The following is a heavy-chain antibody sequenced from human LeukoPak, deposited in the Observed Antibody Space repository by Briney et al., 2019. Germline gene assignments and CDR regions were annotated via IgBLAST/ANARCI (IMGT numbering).Heavy chain of an antibody. V-gene: IGHV4-31*03. J-gene: IGHJ4*02. Sequence: TLSLTCTVSGGSISRDSYYWSWIRQRPGVGLEWIGYVYYTGSTYYNPSLRSRISLSLDTSEKQISLRLTSVTATDSAVYYCARGLYDTSGYHFDYWGQGTLVALSS. CDR1: GGSISRDSYY. CDR2: VYYTGST. D-gene: IGHD3-22*01. CDR3: ARGLYDTSGYHFDY.